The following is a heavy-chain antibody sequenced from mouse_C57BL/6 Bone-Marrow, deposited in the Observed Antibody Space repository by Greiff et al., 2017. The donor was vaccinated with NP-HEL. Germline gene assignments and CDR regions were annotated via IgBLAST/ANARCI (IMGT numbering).Heavy chain of an antibody. CDR2: ISYSGST. J-gene: IGHJ1*03. CDR1: GYSITSGYD. Sequence: EVKVEESGPGMVKPSQSLSLTCTVTGYSITSGYDWHWIRHFPGNKLEWMGYISYSGSTNYNPSLQSRISITHDTSKNHFFLKVNSVTSEDTATYDCARGPDAWYFDVWGTGTTVTVSS. CDR3: ARGPDAWYFDV. V-gene: IGHV3-1*01.